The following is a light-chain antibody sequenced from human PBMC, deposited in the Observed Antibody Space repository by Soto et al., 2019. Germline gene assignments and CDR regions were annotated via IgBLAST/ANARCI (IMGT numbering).Light chain of an antibody. CDR1: QGITSY. J-gene: IGKJ4*01. CDR2: SAS. CDR3: QQSYSTPLI. Sequence: SLSTSVADPLTITSRASQGITSYLAWYQQRPGKAPRLLIYSASTLQSGVPSRFSGSGYGTDFSLTISNLQPEDFATYYCQQSYSTPLIFGGGTKVDIK. V-gene: IGKV1-39*01.